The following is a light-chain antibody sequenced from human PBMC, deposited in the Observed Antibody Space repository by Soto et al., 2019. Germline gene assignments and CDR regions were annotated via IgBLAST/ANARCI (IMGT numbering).Light chain of an antibody. Sequence: QSALTQPASVSGSPGQSITISCTGTSSDVGSYNFVSWYQQHPGKAPKLMIYDVSHRPSGVSNRFSGSKSGNTASLTISGLQAEDDADYYCSSYTSSSTLTVFGTGTKLTVL. CDR1: SSDVGSYNF. J-gene: IGLJ1*01. V-gene: IGLV2-14*01. CDR2: DVS. CDR3: SSYTSSSTLTV.